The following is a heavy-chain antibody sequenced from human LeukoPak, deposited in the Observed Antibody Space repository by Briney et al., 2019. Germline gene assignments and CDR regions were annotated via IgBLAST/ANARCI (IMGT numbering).Heavy chain of an antibody. CDR3: ARGDGSSPFDY. CDR2: INWNGGST. CDR1: GFTFDDYG. J-gene: IGHJ4*02. V-gene: IGHV3-20*04. D-gene: IGHD1-26*01. Sequence: GGSLRLSCAASGFTFDDYGMSWVRQAPGKGLEWVSGINWNGGSTGYADSVKGRFTISRDNAQNSLFLQMNSLRDEDTALYYCARGDGSSPFDYWGQGTLVTVFS.